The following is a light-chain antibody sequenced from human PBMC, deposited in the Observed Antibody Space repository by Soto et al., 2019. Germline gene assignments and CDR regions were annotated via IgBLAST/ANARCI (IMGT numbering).Light chain of an antibody. Sequence: ENVLTQSPVTLSLSPGERANLSCRASQSVTSNKVAWFQQKPGQAPRLLIRAASSRATGIPDRFSGSGSATDFTLTISRLEPEDFAVYYCQQYGSPPPYTFGQGTKLEIK. CDR2: AAS. CDR3: QQYGSPPPYT. J-gene: IGKJ2*01. V-gene: IGKV3-20*01. CDR1: QSVTSNK.